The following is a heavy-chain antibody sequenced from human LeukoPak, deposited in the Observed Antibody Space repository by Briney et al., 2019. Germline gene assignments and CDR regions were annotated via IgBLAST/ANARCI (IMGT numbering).Heavy chain of an antibody. CDR1: RFTFNSYW. D-gene: IGHD5-24*01. Sequence: GGSLRLSCAASRFTFNSYWMHWVRQAPGKGLVWVSRIVGDGSYTNYADSVKGRFTISRDNAKNTLFLQVNSLRAEDTAVYYCARDGSNSHAFDVWGLGTMVTVSS. CDR2: IVGDGSYT. J-gene: IGHJ3*01. CDR3: ARDGSNSHAFDV. V-gene: IGHV3-74*01.